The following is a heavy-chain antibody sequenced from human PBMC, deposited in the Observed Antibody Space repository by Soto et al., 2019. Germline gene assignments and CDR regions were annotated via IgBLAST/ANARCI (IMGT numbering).Heavy chain of an antibody. V-gene: IGHV4-59*01. Sequence: QVQLQESGPGLVKPSETLSLTCTVSSGSIINYYWSWIRQPPGKGLEWIGFIYYSGSTNYNSFLMCLVTLSVDMSRLQLSLKLNSVTAADTAVYYCASRFTLATTTGAAFDLWGQGTMVTVSS. CDR1: SGSIINYY. CDR3: ASRFTLATTTGAAFDL. J-gene: IGHJ3*01. CDR2: IYYSGST. D-gene: IGHD1-26*01.